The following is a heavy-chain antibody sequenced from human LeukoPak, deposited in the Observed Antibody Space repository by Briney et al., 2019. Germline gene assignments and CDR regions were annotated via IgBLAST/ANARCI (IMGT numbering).Heavy chain of an antibody. CDR2: IYYSGST. Sequence: SETLSLTCTVSGGSISSSSYYWGWIRQPPGKGLEWIGSIYYSGSTYYNPSLKSRVTISVDTSKNQFSLKLSSVTAADTAVYYCARDPHDYGDYGVPDYWGQGTLVTVSS. J-gene: IGHJ4*02. CDR1: GGSISSSSYY. CDR3: ARDPHDYGDYGVPDY. D-gene: IGHD4-17*01. V-gene: IGHV4-39*07.